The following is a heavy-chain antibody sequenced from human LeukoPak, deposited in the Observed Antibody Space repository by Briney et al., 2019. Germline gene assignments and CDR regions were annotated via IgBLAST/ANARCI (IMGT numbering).Heavy chain of an antibody. V-gene: IGHV1-69*06. CDR3: ARDRNTIFGAVPGGRNWFDP. CDR2: IIPIFGTA. CDR1: GGTFSSYA. D-gene: IGHD3-3*01. J-gene: IGHJ5*02. Sequence: SVKVSCEASGGTFSSYAISWVRQAPGQGLEWMGGIIPIFGTANYAQKFQGRVTITADKSTSTAYMELSSLRSEDTAVYYCARDRNTIFGAVPGGRNWFDPWGQGTLVTVSS.